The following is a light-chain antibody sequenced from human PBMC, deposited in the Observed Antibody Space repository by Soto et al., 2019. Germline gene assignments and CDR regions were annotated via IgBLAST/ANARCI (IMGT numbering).Light chain of an antibody. CDR3: QQYSIWRT. J-gene: IGKJ1*01. CDR2: AAS. CDR1: ESGSTT. Sequence: ELEMTQSPATLSLAPGQRDTLSCRASESGSTTLAWYQPKAGQAPRLLIYAASTRATGIPARFSGSGSGTEFTLTISSLQSEDFAVYYCQQYSIWRTFGQGTKVDIK. V-gene: IGKV3-15*01.